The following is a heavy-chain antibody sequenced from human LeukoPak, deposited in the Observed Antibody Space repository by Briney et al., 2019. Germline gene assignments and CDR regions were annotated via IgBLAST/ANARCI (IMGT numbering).Heavy chain of an antibody. Sequence: PGGSLRLSCAASGFTFSSYAMHWVRQAPGKGLEWVAVISYDGSNKYYADSVKGRFTISRDNSKNTLYLRMNSLRAEDTAVYYCAKRGGGPAYCSSTSCLSNWFDPWGQGTLVTVSS. D-gene: IGHD2-2*01. CDR3: AKRGGGPAYCSSTSCLSNWFDP. CDR1: GFTFSSYA. V-gene: IGHV3-30-3*02. J-gene: IGHJ5*02. CDR2: ISYDGSNK.